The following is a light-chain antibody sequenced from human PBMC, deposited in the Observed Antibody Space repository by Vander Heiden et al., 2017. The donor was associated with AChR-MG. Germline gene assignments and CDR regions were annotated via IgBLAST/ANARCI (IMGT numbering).Light chain of an antibody. CDR1: QHINAV. Sequence: DIQLTQFPPTLSAPVRDRVTITCRATQHINAVLAWYQQSPGEAPNLLIYKTSTLETGVPSRFSGSGSGTEFSLTITSLQPDDFGTYYCQQHNTYNFTFGHGTKV. V-gene: IGKV1-5*03. J-gene: IGKJ3*01. CDR2: KTS. CDR3: QQHNTYNFT.